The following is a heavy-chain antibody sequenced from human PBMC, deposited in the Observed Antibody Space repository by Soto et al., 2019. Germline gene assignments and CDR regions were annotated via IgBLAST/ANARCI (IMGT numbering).Heavy chain of an antibody. J-gene: IGHJ5*02. CDR2: ISAYNGNT. CDR3: TRDASRDSSARGWFDP. V-gene: IGHV1-18*01. D-gene: IGHD6-13*01. Sequence: ASVKVSCKASGYTFTSYGISWVRQAPGQGLEWMGWISAYNGNTNYAQKLQGRVTMTTDTSTSTAYMELRSLRAEDTAVYYCTRDASRDSSARGWFDPWGPGTLVTVSS. CDR1: GYTFTSYG.